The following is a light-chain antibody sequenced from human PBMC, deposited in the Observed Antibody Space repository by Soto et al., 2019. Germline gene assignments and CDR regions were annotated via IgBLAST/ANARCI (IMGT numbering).Light chain of an antibody. CDR2: AAS. Sequence: DIQMTQSPSTLSASVGDRVTITCRASQSISSWLAWYQQKPGKAPKLLIYAASSVESGVPSRFSGRCSGTEFILSISSQQPDDVATYYRQDYNSYSGTFGQGTKVEIK. CDR1: QSISSW. CDR3: QDYNSYSGT. V-gene: IGKV1-5*01. J-gene: IGKJ1*01.